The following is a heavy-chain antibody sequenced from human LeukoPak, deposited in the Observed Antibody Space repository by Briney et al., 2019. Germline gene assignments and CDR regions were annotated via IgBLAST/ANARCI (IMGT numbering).Heavy chain of an antibody. CDR2: VHYSGTA. CDR3: ARRLHYYDY. Sequence: PSETLSLTCSVSGGSIISSRDHWDWIRQPPGKGLEWIASVHYSGTAYYNPSLRSRVTISVDASKNQFSLKVTSATAADTAAYYCARRLHYYDYWGQGTLVSVSS. D-gene: IGHD2-21*02. J-gene: IGHJ4*02. CDR1: GGSIISSRDH. V-gene: IGHV4-39*01.